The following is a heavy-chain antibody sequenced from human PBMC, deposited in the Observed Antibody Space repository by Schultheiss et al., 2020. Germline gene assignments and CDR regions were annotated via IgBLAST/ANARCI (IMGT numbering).Heavy chain of an antibody. Sequence: LRLSCTVSGGSITRGDYFWSWVRQPPGKGLEWIGNIYSTGSTHYNPSLGSRVSISEDTSKYQFSLKLSSVTAADTAVYYCARVRYYDSSGYSNFDCWGQGTLVTVSS. CDR1: GGSITRGDYF. J-gene: IGHJ4*02. V-gene: IGHV4-30-4*01. CDR2: IYSTGST. D-gene: IGHD3-22*01. CDR3: ARVRYYDSSGYSNFDC.